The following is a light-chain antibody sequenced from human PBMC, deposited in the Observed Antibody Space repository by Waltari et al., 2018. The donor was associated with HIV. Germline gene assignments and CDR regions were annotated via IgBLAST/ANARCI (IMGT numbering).Light chain of an antibody. J-gene: IGKJ5*01. CDR2: AAS. V-gene: IGKV1-9*01. CDR3: QQLNIYPLT. CDR1: QGISSY. Sequence: DIKLTQSPPFLSASVGDRVNITFRASQGISSYLAWYQQKPGKAPKLLIYAASTLQSGVPSRFRCSGSGTEFTLTISSLQPEDFATYYCQQLNIYPLTFGQGTRLEIK.